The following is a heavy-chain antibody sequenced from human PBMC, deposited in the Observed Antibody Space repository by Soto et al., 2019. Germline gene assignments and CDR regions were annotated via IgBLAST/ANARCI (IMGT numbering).Heavy chain of an antibody. CDR1: GGDLTSYP. CDR2: IDPMFDTS. Sequence: QVRLEQSGAEVKKPGSSVRVSCQASGGDLTSYPIHWVRQAPGQGLEWMGVIDPMFDTSNLAEKFKARVTFTADASTKTVYMDLTSLRSDDTAVYFCATYPRPYNWIDLWGQGTLLTVSS. D-gene: IGHD1-1*01. V-gene: IGHV1-69*01. J-gene: IGHJ5*02. CDR3: ATYPRPYNWIDL.